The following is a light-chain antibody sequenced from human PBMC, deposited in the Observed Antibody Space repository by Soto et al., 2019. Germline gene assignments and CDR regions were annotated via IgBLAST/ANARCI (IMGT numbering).Light chain of an antibody. Sequence: ETVMTQSPVTLSASPGERATLSCWASQTVYSNLAWYQQKPGQAPRLLIYSASTRATGISASFSGSGSGTEFTLTISSLQSEDFAVYYCQQYNAWPLTFGGGTKVEIK. V-gene: IGKV3-15*01. CDR1: QTVYSN. CDR3: QQYNAWPLT. J-gene: IGKJ4*01. CDR2: SAS.